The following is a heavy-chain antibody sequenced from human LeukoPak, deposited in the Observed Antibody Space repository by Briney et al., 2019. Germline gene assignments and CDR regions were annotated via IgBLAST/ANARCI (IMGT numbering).Heavy chain of an antibody. V-gene: IGHV3-9*01. Sequence: GGSLRLSCAASGFTFDDYAMHWVRHAPGKGLEWVSGISWNSGSIGYADSVKGRFTISRDNAKNSLYLQMNSLRAEDTPLYYCAKAGQLRYFVKDSLGHYFDYWGQGTLVTVSS. CDR3: AKAGQLRYFVKDSLGHYFDY. CDR2: ISWNSGSI. D-gene: IGHD3-9*01. CDR1: GFTFDDYA. J-gene: IGHJ4*02.